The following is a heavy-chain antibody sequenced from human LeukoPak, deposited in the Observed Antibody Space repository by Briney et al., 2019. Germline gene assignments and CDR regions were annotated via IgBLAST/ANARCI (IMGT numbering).Heavy chain of an antibody. D-gene: IGHD2-2*01. CDR2: IKQDGSEE. V-gene: IGHV3-7*01. CDR3: ATLDSTKSVF. Sequence: PGGPLRLTYGACEFRFGRDWIRWLRQAPGKGLEWVACIKQDGSEEYYVASVRGRFTVADDNGRNSPYLQTNSLRAEDTARYYCATLDSTKSVFWGRGTAVTVSS. CDR1: EFRFGRDW. J-gene: IGHJ1*01.